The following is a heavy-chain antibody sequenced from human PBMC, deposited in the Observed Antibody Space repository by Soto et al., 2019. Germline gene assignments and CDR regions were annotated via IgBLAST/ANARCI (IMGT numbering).Heavy chain of an antibody. Sequence: ASVKVSCKASRYTFISYDINWVRQATGQGLEWMGWMNPNSGNTGYAQKFQGRITMTRNTSINTAYMELSSLRSDDTAVYYCARGQEVWWNAGPLGLHDCDVWGQGTTVTVSS. V-gene: IGHV1-8*01. CDR2: MNPNSGNT. D-gene: IGHD3-16*01. CDR3: ARGQEVWWNAGPLGLHDCDV. CDR1: RYTFISYD. J-gene: IGHJ6*02.